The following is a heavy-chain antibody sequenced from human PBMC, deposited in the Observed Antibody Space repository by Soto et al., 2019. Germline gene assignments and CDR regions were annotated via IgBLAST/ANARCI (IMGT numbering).Heavy chain of an antibody. CDR2: IWDDGSNK. CDR1: GFTFSSYG. J-gene: IGHJ6*02. D-gene: IGHD2-2*02. V-gene: IGHV3-33*01. CDR3: ARDRRYCSSPSCYKVDYYYGMDV. Sequence: QVQLVESGGGVVQPGRSLRLSCAASGFTFSSYGMHWVRQAPGKGLEWVAVIWDDGSNKYYADSVKGRFTISRDNSKNTLYLQMNRLRAEDTAVYYCARDRRYCSSPSCYKVDYYYGMDVWGQGTTVTVSS.